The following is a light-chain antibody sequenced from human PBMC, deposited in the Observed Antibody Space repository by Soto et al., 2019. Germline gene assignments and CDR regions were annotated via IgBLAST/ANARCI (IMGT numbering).Light chain of an antibody. CDR3: NSFRSGNTMV. CDR1: SSDVGGYNY. Sequence: QSVLTQPASVSGSPGQSIAISCTGTSSDVGGYNYVSWYQQHPGKAPKLMIYEVTNRPSGVSNRFSGSKSGNTASLTISGLQAEDEADYYCNSFRSGNTMVFGGGTQLTVL. CDR2: EVT. V-gene: IGLV2-14*01. J-gene: IGLJ2*01.